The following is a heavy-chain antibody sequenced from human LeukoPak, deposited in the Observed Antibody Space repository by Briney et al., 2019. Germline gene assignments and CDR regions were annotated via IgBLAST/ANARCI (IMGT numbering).Heavy chain of an antibody. CDR3: AKEGTGANYFDY. Sequence: GESLKISCAASGFTFSSYAMSWVRQAPGKGLEWVSVIINSGGSTYYADSVKGRFTISRDSSKNTLYLQMNSLRAEDTAVYYCAKEGTGANYFDYWGQGTLVTVSS. CDR1: GFTFSSYA. D-gene: IGHD7-27*01. J-gene: IGHJ4*02. CDR2: IINSGGST. V-gene: IGHV3-23*01.